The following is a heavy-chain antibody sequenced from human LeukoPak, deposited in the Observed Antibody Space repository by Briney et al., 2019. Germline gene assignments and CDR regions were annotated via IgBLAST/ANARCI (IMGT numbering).Heavy chain of an antibody. CDR2: IYYSGST. D-gene: IGHD6-13*01. CDR3: ARGQYSSSWYDY. J-gene: IGHJ4*02. Sequence: SETLSLTCTVSGGSLSSYYWSWIRQPPGKGVEWIGYIYYSGSTNYNPSLTSRVTISVDTSKTQFSLKLSSATAADTAVYYCARGQYSSSWYDYWGQGTLVTVSS. V-gene: IGHV4-59*01. CDR1: GGSLSSYY.